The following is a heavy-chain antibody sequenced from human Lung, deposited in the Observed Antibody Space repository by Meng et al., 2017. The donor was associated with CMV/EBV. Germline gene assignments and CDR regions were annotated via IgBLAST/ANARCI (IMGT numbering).Heavy chain of an antibody. CDR1: GVSISSNIR. D-gene: IGHD1-26*01. CDR3: ARGKQDAWELLAY. CDR2: IDDSGST. V-gene: IGHV4-4*02. Sequence: VRWREWGPGRVKPSGTLSLTCGVSGVSISSNIRWTWVRQPPGKGLEWIGDIDDSGSTNYNPSLNSRISISLDKSKNHFSLKVNSVTAADTAVYYCARGKQDAWELLAYWGQGALVTVSS. J-gene: IGHJ4*02.